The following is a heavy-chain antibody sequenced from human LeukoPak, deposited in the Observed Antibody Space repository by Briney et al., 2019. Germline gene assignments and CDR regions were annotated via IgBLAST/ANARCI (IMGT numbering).Heavy chain of an antibody. CDR1: GFTFGSYA. D-gene: IGHD3-9*01. CDR3: AKDAAPDWLPRDC. CDR2: VSGSGGST. Sequence: GGSLRLSCAASGFTFGSYAMSWVRQAPGKGLEWVSGVSGSGGSTYYADAVKGRFTISRDNSKNTLYLHMNSLRAEDTAVYYCAKDAAPDWLPRDCWGQGTLVTVSS. J-gene: IGHJ4*02. V-gene: IGHV3-23*01.